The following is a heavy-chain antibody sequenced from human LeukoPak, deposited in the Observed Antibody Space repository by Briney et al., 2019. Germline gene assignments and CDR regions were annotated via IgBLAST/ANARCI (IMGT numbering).Heavy chain of an antibody. CDR1: GGSISSGDYY. V-gene: IGHV4-30-4*08. CDR3: ARQEMATTGEISY. D-gene: IGHD5-24*01. Sequence: SQTLSLTCTVSGGSISSGDYYWSWIRQHPGKGLEWIGYIYYSGSTNYNPSLKSRVTISVDTSKNQFSLKVSSVTAADTAIYYCARQEMATTGEISYWGQGTLVTVSS. CDR2: IYYSGST. J-gene: IGHJ4*02.